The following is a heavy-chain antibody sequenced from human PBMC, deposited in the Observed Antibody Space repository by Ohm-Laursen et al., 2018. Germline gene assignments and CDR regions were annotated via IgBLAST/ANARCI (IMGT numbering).Heavy chain of an antibody. D-gene: IGHD2-21*02. V-gene: IGHV3-53*01. CDR1: GFIVSSTY. CDR3: VGEGDGTSYQW. CDR2: IYTGGST. Sequence: SLRLSCSAPGFIVSSTYMDWVRQAQGKGLEYVAVIYTGGSTDYADSVKRRFTISRDNSKNTLYLQMNSLRVEDTAVYYCVGEGDGTSYQWWGQGTLVTVSS. J-gene: IGHJ4*02.